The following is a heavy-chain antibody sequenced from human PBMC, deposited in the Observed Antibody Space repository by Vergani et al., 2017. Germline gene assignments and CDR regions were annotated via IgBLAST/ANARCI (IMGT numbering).Heavy chain of an antibody. CDR1: GFTFSSYW. CDR2: IKQDGSEK. V-gene: IGHV3-7*01. D-gene: IGHD1-20*01. CDR3: AREITGTTRAFDI. J-gene: IGHJ3*02. Sequence: VQLVESGGGLVQPGGSLRLSCAASGFTFSSYWMSWVRQAPGKGLEWVANIKQDGSEKYYVDSVKGRFTISRDNAKNSLYLQMNSLRAEDTAVYYCAREITGTTRAFDIWGQGTMVTVSS.